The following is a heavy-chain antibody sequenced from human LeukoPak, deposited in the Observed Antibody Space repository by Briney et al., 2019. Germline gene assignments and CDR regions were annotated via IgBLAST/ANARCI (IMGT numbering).Heavy chain of an antibody. V-gene: IGHV4-34*01. CDR1: RGSFSGYY. D-gene: IGHD3-22*01. J-gene: IGHJ3*01. CDR2: INHSGGT. Sequence: PSETLSLTCAVFRGSFSGYYWNWIRQSPGKGLEWIGEINHSGGTHYSPSLKSRVTISLDTSKNQFSPRLSSVTAADTAVYYCARDDLYYNDSSGHSDAFDLWGQGTMVTISS. CDR3: ARDDLYYNDSSGHSDAFDL.